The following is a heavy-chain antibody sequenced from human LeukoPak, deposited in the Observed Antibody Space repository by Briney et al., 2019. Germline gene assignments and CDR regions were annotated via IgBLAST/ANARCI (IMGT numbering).Heavy chain of an antibody. D-gene: IGHD3-22*01. CDR1: GFTLSSYV. V-gene: IGHV3-23*01. CDR3: AKDGFDYYDSSGYSYFHY. Sequence: GGSLRLSCAASGFTLSSYVMNWVRQAPGKGLEWVSVISASGGSTYYADSVKGRFTIARDNSKNTLYLQMNSLRAEDTAVYYCAKDGFDYYDSSGYSYFHYWGQGTLVTVSS. CDR2: ISASGGST. J-gene: IGHJ4*02.